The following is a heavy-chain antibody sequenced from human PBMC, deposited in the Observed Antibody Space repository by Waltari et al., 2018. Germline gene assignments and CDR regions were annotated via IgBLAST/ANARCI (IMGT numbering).Heavy chain of an antibody. J-gene: IGHJ4*02. D-gene: IGHD3-16*01. Sequence: QVQLVQSGAEVKKPGASVKVSCKASGYTFTSYYMHWVRQAPGQGLEWVAVISYDGTTKYSSDSVKGQFSISRDNSKNTLYLQMSSLRAEDTAVYYCVRNRRYPEYYFDHWGQGTLVTVSS. CDR3: VRNRRYPEYYFDH. CDR2: ISYDGTTK. CDR1: GYTFTSYY. V-gene: IGHV3-30*15.